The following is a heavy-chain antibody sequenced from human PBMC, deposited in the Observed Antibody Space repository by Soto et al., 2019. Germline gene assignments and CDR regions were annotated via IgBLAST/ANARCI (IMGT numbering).Heavy chain of an antibody. CDR1: GFTFSSYG. J-gene: IGHJ4*02. V-gene: IGHV3-30*03. D-gene: IGHD2-8*02. CDR3: ATRTGDY. CDR2: ISYDGSNK. Sequence: QVQLVESGGGVVQPGRSLRLSCAASGFTFSSYGMHWVRQAPGKGLEWVAVISYDGSNKYYADSVKGRFTISRDNSKNTLYLKMNSLRAEDTAVYYCATRTGDYWGQGTLVTVSS.